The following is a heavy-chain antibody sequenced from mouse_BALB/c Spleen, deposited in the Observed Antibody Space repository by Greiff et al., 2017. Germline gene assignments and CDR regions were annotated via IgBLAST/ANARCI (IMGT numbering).Heavy chain of an antibody. V-gene: IGHV1S137*01. CDR1: GYTFTDYA. CDR3: TRPIYFYFDY. Sequence: VKLMESGAELVRPGVSVKISCKGSGYTFTDYAMHWVKQSHAKSLEWIGVISTYYGDASYNQKFKGKATMTVDKSSSTAYMELARLTSEDSAIYYCTRPIYFYFDYWGQGTTLTVSS. CDR2: ISTYYGDA. J-gene: IGHJ2*01. D-gene: IGHD2-1*01.